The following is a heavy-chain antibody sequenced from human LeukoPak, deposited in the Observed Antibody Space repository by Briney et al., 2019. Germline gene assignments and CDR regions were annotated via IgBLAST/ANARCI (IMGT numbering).Heavy chain of an antibody. V-gene: IGHV3-23*01. D-gene: IGHD3-10*01. J-gene: IGHJ4*02. CDR2: ISGSGGST. Sequence: GGCLRLSCAASGFTFTSYAMSWVRQAPGKGLEWASGISGSGGSTYYADSVKGRFTISRDNSKNTLYLQIYSLRAEDTAIYYCAKRPMVRGDMNAFFDYWGQGTLVTVSS. CDR1: GFTFTSYA. CDR3: AKRPMVRGDMNAFFDY.